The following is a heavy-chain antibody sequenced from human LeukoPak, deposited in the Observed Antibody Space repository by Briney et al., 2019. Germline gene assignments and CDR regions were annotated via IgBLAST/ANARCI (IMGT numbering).Heavy chain of an antibody. CDR3: ARDGPYCSGGSCYSLRAYGMDV. J-gene: IGHJ6*02. V-gene: IGHV3-53*04. CDR1: GFTVSSNY. Sequence: GGSLRLSCAASGFTVSSNYMSWVRQAPGKGLEWVSVIYSGGSTYYADSVKGRFTISRHNSKNTLYLQMNSLRAEDTAVYYCARDGPYCSGGSCYSLRAYGMDVWGQGTTVTVSS. CDR2: IYSGGST. D-gene: IGHD2-15*01.